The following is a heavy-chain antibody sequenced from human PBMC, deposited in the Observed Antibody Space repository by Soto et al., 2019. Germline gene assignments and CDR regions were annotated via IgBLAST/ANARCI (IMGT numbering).Heavy chain of an antibody. Sequence: QVQLQESGPGLVKPSETLSLTCTVSGGSISSYYWSWIRQPPGKGLEWIGYIYYSGSTNYNPSLKSRVTISVDTSKNQCSLKLSSVTAADTAVYYCARHLRQYRPRIFYFDYWGQGTLVTVSS. D-gene: IGHD2-2*01. CDR2: IYYSGST. V-gene: IGHV4-59*08. CDR1: GGSISSYY. J-gene: IGHJ4*02. CDR3: ARHLRQYRPRIFYFDY.